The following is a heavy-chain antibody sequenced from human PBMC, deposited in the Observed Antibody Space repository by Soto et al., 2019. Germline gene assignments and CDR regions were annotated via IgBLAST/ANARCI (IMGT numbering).Heavy chain of an antibody. J-gene: IGHJ4*02. D-gene: IGHD5-18*01. CDR2: ISYDGSIK. Sequence: SLRLSWFASGCTFSNYAKHWVRQAPGKGIEWMAGISYDGSIKYHADTVKGRITISRDNSKNTPYLQINRGRVEDTAGNYCARNRSEKSYGYFYWAQG. CDR1: GCTFSNYA. CDR3: ARNRSEKSYGYFY. V-gene: IGHV3-30*01.